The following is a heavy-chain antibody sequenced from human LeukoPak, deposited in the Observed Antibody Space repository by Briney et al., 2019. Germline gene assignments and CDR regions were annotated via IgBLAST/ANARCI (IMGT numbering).Heavy chain of an antibody. CDR2: MNVDGSEK. Sequence: GGSLRLSCAASGFSFSSYWMTWVRQAPGKGLEWVANMNVDGSEKNYVDSVKGRFTISRDNAKKALYLEMRSLTVEDSAVYYCAGPYDYGDLSYWGQGSLVSVSS. J-gene: IGHJ4*02. V-gene: IGHV3-7*03. CDR1: GFSFSSYW. D-gene: IGHD4-17*01. CDR3: AGPYDYGDLSY.